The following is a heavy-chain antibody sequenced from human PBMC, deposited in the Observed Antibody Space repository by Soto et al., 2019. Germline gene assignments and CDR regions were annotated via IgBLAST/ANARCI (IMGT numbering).Heavy chain of an antibody. CDR1: GGTFSSYA. CDR3: ARGIRLGELSDSYYFDY. V-gene: IGHV1-69*01. Sequence: QVQLVQSGAEVKKPGSSVKVSCKASGGTFSSYAISWVRQAPGQGLEWMGGIIPIVGTANYAQKFQGRVKITADESTSTDYMELSSLRSEDTAVYYCARGIRLGELSDSYYFDYWGKGTLVTVSS. J-gene: IGHJ4*02. D-gene: IGHD3-16*02. CDR2: IIPIVGTA.